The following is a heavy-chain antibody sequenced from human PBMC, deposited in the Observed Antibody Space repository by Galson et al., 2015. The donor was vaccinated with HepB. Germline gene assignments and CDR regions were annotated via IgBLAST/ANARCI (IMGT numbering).Heavy chain of an antibody. J-gene: IGHJ4*02. CDR1: GFTFSSYS. CDR3: AKLFWLARANFDY. Sequence: SLRLSCAASGFTFSSYSMNWVRQAPGKGLEWVSAISGSGGSTYYADSVKGRFTISRDNSKNTLYLQMNSLRAEDTAVYYCAKLFWLARANFDYWGQGTLVTVSS. D-gene: IGHD6-19*01. V-gene: IGHV3-23*01. CDR2: ISGSGGST.